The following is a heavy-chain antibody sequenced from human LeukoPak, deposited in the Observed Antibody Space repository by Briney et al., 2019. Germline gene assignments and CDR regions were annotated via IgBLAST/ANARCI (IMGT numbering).Heavy chain of an antibody. V-gene: IGHV1-18*01. Sequence: ASVKVSCKASGYTFGSYSVTWVRQAPGQGLEWMGWISPNNGDIVYAQKFQGRVTLTIETSTTTASMEVRSLRSDDTAMYYCARAPPGMTMGPGDYWGQGTLVIVSS. CDR1: GYTFGSYS. J-gene: IGHJ4*02. D-gene: IGHD6-13*01. CDR3: ARAPPGMTMGPGDY. CDR2: ISPNNGDI.